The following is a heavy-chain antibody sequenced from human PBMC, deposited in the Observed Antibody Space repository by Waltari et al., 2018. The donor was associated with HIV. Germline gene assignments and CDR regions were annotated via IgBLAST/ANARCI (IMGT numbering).Heavy chain of an antibody. Sequence: EVQLVESGGGLIEPGGSLRLSCAASGLTVSSNYMSWVRQAPGKGLEWVAVIYSVGTRYYADSVKVRFTISRDNSKNTLSLHMNSLGPEDTAVYYCARDPRSSGYYGMDVWGQGTTVTVSS. D-gene: IGHD1-26*01. CDR1: GLTVSSNY. J-gene: IGHJ6*02. CDR3: ARDPRSSGYYGMDV. CDR2: IYSVGTR. V-gene: IGHV3-53*01.